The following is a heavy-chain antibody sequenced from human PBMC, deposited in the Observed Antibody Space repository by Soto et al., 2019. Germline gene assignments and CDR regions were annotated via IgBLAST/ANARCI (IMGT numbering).Heavy chain of an antibody. D-gene: IGHD4-17*01. CDR2: ISAYNGNT. CDR1: GYTFTSYG. V-gene: IGHV1-18*04. J-gene: IGHJ1*01. CDR3: ARSDGAYWVGFDEYFQH. Sequence: QVQLVQSGAEVKKPGASVKVSCKASGYTFTSYGISWVRQAPGQGLEWMGWISAYNGNTNYAQKIQGRVTMTTDTPTSPAYMELRSLRSDDTAVYYCARSDGAYWVGFDEYFQHWGQGTLVTVSS.